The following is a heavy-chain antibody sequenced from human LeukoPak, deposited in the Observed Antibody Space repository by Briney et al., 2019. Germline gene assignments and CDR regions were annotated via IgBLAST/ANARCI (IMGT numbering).Heavy chain of an antibody. J-gene: IGHJ5*02. V-gene: IGHV3-30*02. CDR3: ARAGAVVDNWFDP. CDR1: GFTFSTYG. CDR2: IRYDGNNK. D-gene: IGHD2-15*01. Sequence: GGSLRLSCAASGFTFSTYGMHWVRQAPGKGLEWVSFIRYDGNNKYYGDSVKGRFTISRDNSKNTLYLQMNSLRAEDTAVYYCARAGAVVDNWFDPWGQGTLVTVSS.